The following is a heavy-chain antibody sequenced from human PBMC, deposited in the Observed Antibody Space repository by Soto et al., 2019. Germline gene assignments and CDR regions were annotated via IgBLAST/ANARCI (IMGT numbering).Heavy chain of an antibody. D-gene: IGHD2-15*01. CDR1: GGSFSGYY. CDR3: ARGVYCSGGSCRDY. J-gene: IGHJ4*02. CDR2: INHSGST. V-gene: IGHV4-34*01. Sequence: QVQLQQWGAGLLKPSETLSLTCAVYGGSFSGYYGSWIRQPPGKGLEWIGEINHSGSTNYNPSLKSRVTISVDTSKNQFSLKLSSVTAADTAVYYCARGVYCSGGSCRDYWGQGTLVTVSS.